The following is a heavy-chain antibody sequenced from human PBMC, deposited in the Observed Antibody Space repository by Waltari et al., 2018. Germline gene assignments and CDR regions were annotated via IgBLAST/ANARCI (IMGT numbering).Heavy chain of an antibody. CDR1: GYTFTGYY. Sequence: QVQLVQSGAEVKKPGASVKVSCKASGYTFTGYYMHWVRQAPGQGLEWMGWINPKRGGTNEAQKFEGRVTMTRETSSSTAYMELSRLRSDDTAVYYCAREGSDSSGYYSVDYWGQGTLVTVSS. CDR2: INPKRGGT. V-gene: IGHV1-2*02. J-gene: IGHJ4*02. CDR3: AREGSDSSGYYSVDY. D-gene: IGHD3-22*01.